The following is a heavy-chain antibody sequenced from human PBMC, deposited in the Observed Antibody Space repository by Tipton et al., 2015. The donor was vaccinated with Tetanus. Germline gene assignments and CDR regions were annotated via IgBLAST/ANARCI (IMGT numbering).Heavy chain of an antibody. Sequence: GLVKPSETLSLTCGVYGGSFSGYYWTWIRQPPGKGLEGLGEVTHSGSTNYNPSLKSRATISVDTAKKQFSLKLTSVIAADTAVYYCARGRSSDWSRPNCFDYWGQGTLVTVSS. V-gene: IGHV4-34*01. CDR3: ARGRSSDWSRPNCFDY. D-gene: IGHD1-1*01. J-gene: IGHJ4*02. CDR1: GGSFSGYY. CDR2: VTHSGST.